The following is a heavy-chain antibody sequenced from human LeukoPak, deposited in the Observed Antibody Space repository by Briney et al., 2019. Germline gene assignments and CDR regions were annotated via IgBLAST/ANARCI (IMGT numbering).Heavy chain of an antibody. J-gene: IGHJ3*02. CDR3: ARVTIQWLVRGDAFDI. D-gene: IGHD6-19*01. CDR1: GGSISSGDYY. Sequence: PSETLSLTCTVSGGSISSGDYYWSWIRQPPGTGLEWIGYIYYSGSTYYNPSLKSRVTISVDTSKNQFSLKLSSVTAADTAVYYCARVTIQWLVRGDAFDIWGQGTMVTVSS. CDR2: IYYSGST. V-gene: IGHV4-30-4*01.